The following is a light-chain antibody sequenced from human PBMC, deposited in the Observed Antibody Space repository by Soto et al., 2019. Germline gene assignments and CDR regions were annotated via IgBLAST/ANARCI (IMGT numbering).Light chain of an antibody. CDR2: SAS. CDR1: QGIGDF. V-gene: IGKV1-27*01. CDR3: QRYDSAPQT. Sequence: DIQMTQSPSSLSASVGDRVTITCRASQGIGDFLAWYQQKLGRVPKLLIYSASALQSGVPSRFSGSGSGTDFTLTISSLQPEDVASYYCQRYDSAPQTFGQGTKVEIK. J-gene: IGKJ1*01.